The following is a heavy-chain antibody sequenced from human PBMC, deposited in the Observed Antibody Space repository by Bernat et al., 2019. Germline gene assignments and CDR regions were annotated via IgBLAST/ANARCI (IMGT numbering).Heavy chain of an antibody. V-gene: IGHV3-72*01. CDR1: GFIFSDHY. J-gene: IGHJ4*02. CDR3: ARGPPCSGGTCFDY. CDR2: IRNRANSHTT. Sequence: EVQLVESGGGLVQPGGSLRLSCAASGFIFSDHYMDWVRQAPGKGLEWVGRIRNRANSHTTEYAASVKGRFISSRDDSKNSLYLQMNSLETEDTAVYYCARGPPCSGGTCFDYWGQGTLVTVSS. D-gene: IGHD2-15*01.